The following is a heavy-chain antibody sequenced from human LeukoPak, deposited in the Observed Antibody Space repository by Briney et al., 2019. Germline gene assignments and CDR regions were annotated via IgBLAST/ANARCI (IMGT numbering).Heavy chain of an antibody. D-gene: IGHD3-10*01. J-gene: IGHJ4*02. CDR2: IIPIFGTA. CDR3: ARGFYGSGSNLLVY. CDR1: GGTFSSYA. V-gene: IGHV1-69*05. Sequence: RASVKVSCKASGGTFSSYAISWVRQAPGQGLEWMGGIIPIFGTANYAQKFQGRVTITTDESTSTAYMELSSLRSEDTAVYYCARGFYGSGSNLLVYWGQGTLVTVSS.